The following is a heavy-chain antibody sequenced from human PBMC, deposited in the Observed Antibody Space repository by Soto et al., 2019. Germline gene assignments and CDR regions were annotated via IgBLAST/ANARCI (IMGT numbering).Heavy chain of an antibody. CDR1: GGSISSYY. J-gene: IGHJ4*02. CDR2: IYYSGST. CDR3: ARHPDYDILTGFDY. D-gene: IGHD3-9*01. V-gene: IGHV4-59*08. Sequence: QVQLQESDPGLVKPSETLSLTCTVSGGSISSYYWSWIRQPPGKGLEWIGYIYYSGSTNYNPSLKSRFTISVDTSKTQFSLKLSSVTAADTAVYYCARHPDYDILTGFDYWGQGTLVTVSS.